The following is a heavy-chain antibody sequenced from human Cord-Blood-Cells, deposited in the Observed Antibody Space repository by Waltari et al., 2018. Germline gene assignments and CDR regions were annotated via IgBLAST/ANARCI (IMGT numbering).Heavy chain of an antibody. CDR3: ARAVVDSNLDY. J-gene: IGHJ4*02. D-gene: IGHD4-4*01. CDR2: IYYSGST. CDR1: GGSVSSGSYY. Sequence: QVQLQESGPGLVKPSETLSLTCTVSGGSVSSGSYYWSWIRQPPGKGLEWIGYIYYSGSTNYNPSLKSRVTISVDTSKNQFSLKLSSVTTADTAVYYCARAVVDSNLDYWGQGTLVTVSS. V-gene: IGHV4-61*01.